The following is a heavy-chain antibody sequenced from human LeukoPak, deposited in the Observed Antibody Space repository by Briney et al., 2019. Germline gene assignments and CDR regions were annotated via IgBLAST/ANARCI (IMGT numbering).Heavy chain of an antibody. V-gene: IGHV4-59*08. CDR3: ARSGYSYGTVRFDY. J-gene: IGHJ4*02. D-gene: IGHD5-18*01. Sequence: PSETLSLTCTVYGGSFSSYYWSWIRQPPGKGLEWIGYIYYSGSTNYNPSLKSRVTISVDTSKNQFSLKLSSVTAADTAVYYCARSGYSYGTVRFDYWGQGTLVTVSS. CDR2: IYYSGST. CDR1: GGSFSSYY.